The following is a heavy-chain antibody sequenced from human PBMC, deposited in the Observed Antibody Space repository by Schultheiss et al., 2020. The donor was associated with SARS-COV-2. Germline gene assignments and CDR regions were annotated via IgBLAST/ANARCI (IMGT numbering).Heavy chain of an antibody. D-gene: IGHD4-23*01. J-gene: IGHJ3*02. CDR3: ARATMTGGTTIAAFDI. CDR1: GGSISSGGYY. V-gene: IGHV4-31*03. CDR2: IYYSGST. Sequence: SETLSLTCTVSGGSISSGGYYWSWIRQHPGKGLEWIGYIYYSGSTYYNPSLKSRVTISVDTSKNQFSLKLSSVTAADTAVYYCARATMTGGTTIAAFDIWGQGTMVTVAS.